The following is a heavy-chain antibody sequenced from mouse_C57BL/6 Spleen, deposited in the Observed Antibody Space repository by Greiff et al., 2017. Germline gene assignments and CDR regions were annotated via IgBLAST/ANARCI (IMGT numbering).Heavy chain of an antibody. V-gene: IGHV1-22*01. Sequence: EVQLQQSGPELVKPGASVKMSCKASGYTFTDYNMHWVKQSHGKSLEWIGYINPNNGGTSYNQKFKGKATLTVNKSSSTAYMELRSLTSEASAVYYCARAGYYTAGFAYWGQGTLVTVSA. CDR3: ARAGYYTAGFAY. D-gene: IGHD2-3*01. J-gene: IGHJ3*01. CDR1: GYTFTDYN. CDR2: INPNNGGT.